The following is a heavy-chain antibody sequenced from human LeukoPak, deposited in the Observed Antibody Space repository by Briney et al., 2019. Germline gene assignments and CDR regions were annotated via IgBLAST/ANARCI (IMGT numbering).Heavy chain of an antibody. CDR2: IYPDDSDT. J-gene: IGHJ5*02. CDR3: ARKEYSSSSGWFDP. CDR1: GYSFTSYW. D-gene: IGHD6-6*01. V-gene: IGHV5-51*01. Sequence: GESLKISCKGSGYSFTSYWIGWVRQVPGKGLEWMAIIYPDDSDTRYSPSFKGQVTISADKSISTAYLQWSSLKASDTAMYYCARKEYSSSSGWFDPWGQGTLVTVSS.